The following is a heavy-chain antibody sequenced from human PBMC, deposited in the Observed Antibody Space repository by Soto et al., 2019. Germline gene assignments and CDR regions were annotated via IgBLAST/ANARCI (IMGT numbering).Heavy chain of an antibody. J-gene: IGHJ6*03. CDR1: GFNLGTYG. CDR2: IGYDGTKK. Sequence: QVQLVESGGGEVQPGGSLRLSCAASGFNLGTYGMHWVRQAQGKGLEWVTLIGYDGTKKYYADSVKGRFTISRDSSENTLYLHMDSLRAEDTAVYYCARERNGYYLDVWGKGTTVTVSS. D-gene: IGHD1-1*01. V-gene: IGHV3-33*01. CDR3: ARERNGYYLDV.